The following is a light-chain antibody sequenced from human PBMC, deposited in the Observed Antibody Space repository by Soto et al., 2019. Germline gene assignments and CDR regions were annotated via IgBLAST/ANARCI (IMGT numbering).Light chain of an antibody. J-gene: IGLJ2*01. Sequence: QSVLTQPPSASGSPGQSVTISCTGSSSDVGAYNFVSWYRQHPGKAPELLIYEVNKRPSGVPDRFSGSKSGNTASLTVSGLHSEDEDDYSCSSYAGSGIVIFGGGTKLTVL. V-gene: IGLV2-8*01. CDR2: EVN. CDR1: SSDVGAYNF. CDR3: SSYAGSGIVI.